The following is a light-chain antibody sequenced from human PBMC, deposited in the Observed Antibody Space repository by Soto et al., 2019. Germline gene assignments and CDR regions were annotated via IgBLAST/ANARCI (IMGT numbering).Light chain of an antibody. Sequence: EIVLTQSPGTLSLSPGERATLSCRASQSVSSSYLAWYQQKPGQAPRLLIYGASSRATGIPDRFSGSGSGKDFTRTISRLELEDFAVYYCQQCGNWPLTFGGGTKVDIK. CDR2: GAS. CDR1: QSVSSSY. V-gene: IGKV3-20*01. J-gene: IGKJ4*01. CDR3: QQCGNWPLT.